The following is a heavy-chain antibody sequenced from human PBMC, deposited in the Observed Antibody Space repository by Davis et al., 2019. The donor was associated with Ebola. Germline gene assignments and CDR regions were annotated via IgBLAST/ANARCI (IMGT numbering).Heavy chain of an antibody. CDR1: GFTFSSYG. V-gene: IGHV3-30*18. D-gene: IGHD4-23*01. Sequence: GESLKISCAASGFTFSSYGMHWVRQAPGKGLEWVAVISYDGSNKYYAESVKGRFTISRDNSKNTLYLQMNSLRAEDTAVYYCAKSYGGNPDGDYWGQGTLVTVSS. J-gene: IGHJ4*02. CDR2: ISYDGSNK. CDR3: AKSYGGNPDGDY.